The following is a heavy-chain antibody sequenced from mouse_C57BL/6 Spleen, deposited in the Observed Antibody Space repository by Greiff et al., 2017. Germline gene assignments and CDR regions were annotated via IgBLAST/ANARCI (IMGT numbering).Heavy chain of an antibody. V-gene: IGHV5-17*01. Sequence: EVHLVESGGGLVKPGGSLKLSCAASGFTFSDYGMHWVRQAPEKGLEWVAYISSGSSTIYYADTVKGRFTISRDNAKNTLFLQRTSLRSEDTAMYYCARPSNYGSSFWYCDVWGTGTTVTVSS. J-gene: IGHJ1*03. D-gene: IGHD1-1*01. CDR2: ISSGSSTI. CDR3: ARPSNYGSSFWYCDV. CDR1: GFTFSDYG.